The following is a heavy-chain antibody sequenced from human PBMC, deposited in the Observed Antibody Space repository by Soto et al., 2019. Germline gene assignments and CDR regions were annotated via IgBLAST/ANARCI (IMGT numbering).Heavy chain of an antibody. J-gene: IGHJ4*02. Sequence: PSESLSIACTVSSGSICSYYCSWVRQPPGKGLKWIGYVSYRGSTNYNPSLKRRVTISVDTSKTQFSLKLSSVTAVDTGVYYCARVSTGFDNWGEGTVVTVSS. CDR3: ARVSTGFDN. V-gene: IGHV4-59*01. CDR2: VSYRGST. D-gene: IGHD4-17*01. CDR1: SGSICSYY.